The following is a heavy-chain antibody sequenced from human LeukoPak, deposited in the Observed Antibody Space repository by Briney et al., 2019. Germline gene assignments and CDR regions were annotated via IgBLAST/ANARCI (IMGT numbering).Heavy chain of an antibody. D-gene: IGHD1-26*01. CDR1: GYTFTSYY. V-gene: IGHV1-46*01. Sequence: GASVKVSCKASGYTFTSYYMHWVRQAPGQGLEWMGIINPSGGSTSYAQKFQGRVTMTRDTSTSTVYMELNSLRSEDTAVYYCARGHTLRHSGSYYPNHDYWGQGTLVTVSS. CDR2: INPSGGST. J-gene: IGHJ4*02. CDR3: ARGHTLRHSGSYYPNHDY.